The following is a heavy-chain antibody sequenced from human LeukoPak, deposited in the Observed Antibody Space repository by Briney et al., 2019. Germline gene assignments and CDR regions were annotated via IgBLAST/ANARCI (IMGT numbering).Heavy chain of an antibody. Sequence: PGGSLRLSCAASGFTFGSYWMDWVRQAPGKGLVWVSGINSDGGSTGYADSVKGRFTISRDNAKNTLYLQMNSLRAEERAVYYCESNDFGGAHDYWGQGTLVTVSS. J-gene: IGHJ4*02. CDR3: ESNDFGGAHDY. V-gene: IGHV3-74*01. D-gene: IGHD3-3*01. CDR1: GFTFGSYW. CDR2: INSDGGST.